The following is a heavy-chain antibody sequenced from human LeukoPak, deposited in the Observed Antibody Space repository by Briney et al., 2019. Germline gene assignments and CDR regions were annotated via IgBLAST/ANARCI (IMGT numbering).Heavy chain of an antibody. D-gene: IGHD3-22*01. J-gene: IGHJ5*02. CDR2: ISTSSTYI. V-gene: IGHV3-21*01. CDR3: ASLYYHDSA. CDR1: GFTFSTYS. Sequence: GGSLRLSCAASGFTFSTYSMNWVRQAPGKGLEWVSSISTSSTYIYYADSLKGRFTISRDNAKNSLYLQMDSLRAEDTAVYYCASLYYHDSAWGQGTLVTVSS.